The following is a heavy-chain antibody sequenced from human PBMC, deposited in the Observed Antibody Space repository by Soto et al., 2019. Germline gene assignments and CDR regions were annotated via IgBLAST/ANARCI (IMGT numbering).Heavy chain of an antibody. D-gene: IGHD3-3*01. CDR1: GYTFTSYD. V-gene: IGHV1-8*01. J-gene: IGHJ6*03. CDR3: ARSRLRFGKGYMDV. Sequence: QVQLVQSGAEVKKPGASVKVSCQASGYTFTSYDINWVRQATGQGLEWMGWMNPNSGNTGYAQKFQCRVTMTRNTSISTAYMELSSLRSEDTAVYYCARSRLRFGKGYMDVWGKGTTVTVSS. CDR2: MNPNSGNT.